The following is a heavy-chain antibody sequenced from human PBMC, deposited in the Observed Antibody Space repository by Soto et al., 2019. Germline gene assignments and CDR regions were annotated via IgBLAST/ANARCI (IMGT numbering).Heavy chain of an antibody. CDR2: IIPIFGTA. J-gene: IGHJ6*02. CDR1: GGTFSSYG. Sequence: QVQLVQSGAEVKKPRSSVKVSCKASGGTFSSYGISWVRQAPGQGLEWMGGIIPIFGTANYAQKFQGRVTITADESTSTAYMELSRLRSEDTAVYYCARAVEQSYYYYGMDVWGQGTTVTVSS. CDR3: ARAVEQSYYYYGMDV. V-gene: IGHV1-69*12.